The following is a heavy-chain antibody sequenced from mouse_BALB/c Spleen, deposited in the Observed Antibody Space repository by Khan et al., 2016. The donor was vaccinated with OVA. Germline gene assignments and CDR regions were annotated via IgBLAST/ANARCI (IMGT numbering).Heavy chain of an antibody. J-gene: IGHJ2*01. CDR2: ISSGGST. V-gene: IGHV5-6-5*01. CDR1: GFTFSSYV. D-gene: IGHD2-14*01. CDR3: AREAYRYDEYYFDY. Sequence: EVMLVESGGGSVKPGGSLKLSCIVSGFTFSSYVMSWVRQTPEKRLEWVASISSGGSTYYPDSVKGRFTISRDNVRNIVYLQMSSLRSEDMAMYYCAREAYRYDEYYFDYWGQGTTLTVSS.